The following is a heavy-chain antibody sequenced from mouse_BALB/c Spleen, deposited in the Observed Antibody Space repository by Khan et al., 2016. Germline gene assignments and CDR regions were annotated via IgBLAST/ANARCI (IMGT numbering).Heavy chain of an antibody. Sequence: LQQSGAELVRPGTSVKVSCKASGYAFTNYLIEWVKQRPGQGLEWIGVINPGSGGTNYNEKFKGKATLTADKSSSTAYMQLSSLTSDDSAVYFCARYDGYYYAMDYWGQGTSVTVSS. CDR2: INPGSGGT. J-gene: IGHJ4*01. CDR1: GYAFTNYL. D-gene: IGHD2-3*01. CDR3: ARYDGYYYAMDY. V-gene: IGHV1-54*01.